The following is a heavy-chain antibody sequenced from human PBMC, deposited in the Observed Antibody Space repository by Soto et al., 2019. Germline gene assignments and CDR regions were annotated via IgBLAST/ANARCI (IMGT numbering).Heavy chain of an antibody. V-gene: IGHV1-69*13. CDR2: IIPIFGTA. D-gene: IGHD6-6*01. CDR3: ARGRPAIAALYYYGMDV. J-gene: IGHJ6*02. CDR1: GGTFSSYA. Sequence: SVKVSCKASGGTFSSYAISWVRQAPGQGLEWMGGIIPIFGTANYAQKFQGRVTITADESTSTAYMELSSLRSEDTAVYYCARGRPAIAALYYYGMDVWRQGTTVTVSS.